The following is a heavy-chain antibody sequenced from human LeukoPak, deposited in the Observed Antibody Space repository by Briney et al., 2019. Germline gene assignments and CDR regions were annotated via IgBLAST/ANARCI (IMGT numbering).Heavy chain of an antibody. D-gene: IGHD3-22*01. Sequence: ASVKVSCKASGGTFSSYAISWVRQAPGQGLEWMGRIIPIFVTANYAQKFQGRVTITTDESTSTAYMELSSLRSEDTAVYYCARDLEWSNYYDSSGKWFDPRGQGTLVTVSS. CDR3: ARDLEWSNYYDSSGKWFDP. CDR2: IIPIFVTA. V-gene: IGHV1-69*05. J-gene: IGHJ5*02. CDR1: GGTFSSYA.